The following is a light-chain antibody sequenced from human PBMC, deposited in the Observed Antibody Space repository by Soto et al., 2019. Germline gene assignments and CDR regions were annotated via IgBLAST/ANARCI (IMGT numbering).Light chain of an antibody. CDR3: KSYTSSSTLV. Sequence: QSALTQPASVSGSPGQSMTISCTGTSSDVGAYKFVSWYQQHPGKAPKLMIYEGSKRPSGVSNRFSGSKSGNTASLTISGLQAEDEADYYCKSYTSSSTLVFGGGPKLTVL. CDR2: EGS. J-gene: IGLJ3*02. CDR1: SSDVGAYKF. V-gene: IGLV2-14*01.